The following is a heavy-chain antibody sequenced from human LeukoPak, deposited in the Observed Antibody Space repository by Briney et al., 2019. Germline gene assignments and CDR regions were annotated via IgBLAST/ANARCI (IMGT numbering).Heavy chain of an antibody. CDR1: GFTFSDYY. CDR2: ISSSSSYI. J-gene: IGHJ3*02. V-gene: IGHV3-11*06. Sequence: PGGSLRLSCAASGFTFSDYYMSWIRQAPGRGLEWVSSISSSSSYIYYADSVKGRFTISRDNAKNSLYLQMNSLRAEDTAVYYCARKASYGGNSRAFDIWGQGTMVTVSS. D-gene: IGHD4-23*01. CDR3: ARKASYGGNSRAFDI.